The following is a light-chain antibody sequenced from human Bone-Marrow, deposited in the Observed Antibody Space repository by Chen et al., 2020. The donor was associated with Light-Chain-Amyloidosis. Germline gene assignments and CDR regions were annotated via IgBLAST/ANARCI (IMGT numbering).Light chain of an antibody. CDR3: SSYTITNTLV. CDR2: EVT. J-gene: IGLJ1*01. CDR1: SSDVGGDNH. Sequence: QSALTTPASVSGSPGQSIPIPCTGTSSDVGGDNHASWYQQHPDKAPKLIIYEVTNRPSWVPDRCSGSKSDNTASLTISGLQTEDEADYFCSSYTITNTLVFGSGTRVTVL. V-gene: IGLV2-14*01.